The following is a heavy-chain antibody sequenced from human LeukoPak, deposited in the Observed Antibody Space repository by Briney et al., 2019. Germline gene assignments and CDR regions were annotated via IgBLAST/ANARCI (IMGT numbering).Heavy chain of an antibody. J-gene: IGHJ4*02. Sequence: GGSLRLSCAASGFTFSSYGMSWVRQAPGKGLEWVSAISGSGGSTYYAESVKGRCTISRDNSKKTLFLQMNSLRAEDTAVYYCAKRSNNYPDNFDYWGQGTLVTVSS. CDR2: ISGSGGST. CDR1: GFTFSSYG. V-gene: IGHV3-23*01. CDR3: AKRSNNYPDNFDY. D-gene: IGHD1-1*01.